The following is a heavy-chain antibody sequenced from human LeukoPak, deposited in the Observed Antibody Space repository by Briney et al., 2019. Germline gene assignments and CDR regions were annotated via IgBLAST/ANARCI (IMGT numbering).Heavy chain of an antibody. V-gene: IGHV3-48*04. J-gene: IGHJ4*02. CDR3: ARMSGSYCFDY. Sequence: GGSLRLSCSASGFSFSSYTMTWVRQAPGKGPEWVSIISGGGDTTFYTDSVKGRFTISRDNAKNSLYLQMNSLRAEDTAVYYCARMSGSYCFDYWGQGTLVTVSS. D-gene: IGHD1-26*01. CDR2: ISGGGDTT. CDR1: GFSFSSYT.